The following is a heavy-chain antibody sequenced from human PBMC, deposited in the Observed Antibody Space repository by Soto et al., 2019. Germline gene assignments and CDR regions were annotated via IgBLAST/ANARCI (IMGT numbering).Heavy chain of an antibody. V-gene: IGHV4-39*01. Sequence: SETLSLTCTVSGGSISSSSYYWAWVRQPPGKGLEWIGSIYYSGSTYYNPSLKSRVTISVDTSKNQFSLKLSSVTAADTAVYYCARSTYYYDSSGRVDFDYWGQGTLVTVSS. J-gene: IGHJ4*02. CDR2: IYYSGST. CDR1: GGSISSSSYY. D-gene: IGHD3-22*01. CDR3: ARSTYYYDSSGRVDFDY.